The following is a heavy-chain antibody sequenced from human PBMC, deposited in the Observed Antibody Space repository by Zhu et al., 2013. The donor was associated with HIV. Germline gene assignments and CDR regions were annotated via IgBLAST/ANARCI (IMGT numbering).Heavy chain of an antibody. CDR2: INPESGGT. J-gene: IGHJ5*02. Sequence: QVHLMQSATEVKRPGASVRVSCKTSGYIFTQYYIYWVRQTPGQGFEWMGWINPESGGTKYSQKFRGRTFLTRDTSVTTAYLELRGLTSDDMGVYFCARGPAVGVGGDWFDPWGQGNPGHRLV. CDR1: GYIFTQYY. V-gene: IGHV1-2*02. CDR3: ARGPAVGVGGDWFDP. D-gene: IGHD1-26*01.